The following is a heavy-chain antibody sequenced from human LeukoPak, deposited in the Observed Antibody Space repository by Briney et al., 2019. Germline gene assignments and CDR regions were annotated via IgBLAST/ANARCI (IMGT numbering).Heavy chain of an antibody. V-gene: IGHV4-59*01. D-gene: IGHD4-23*01. CDR2: IYYRGST. CDR1: GGSISSYY. Sequence: SETLSLTCTFSGGSISSYYWSWSRQPPGKGLEWIGYIYYRGSTNYHPSLKSRVTISVDTSKIQFSLKLSSVTAADTAVYYCARAYGGNSDYWGQGTLVTVSS. CDR3: ARAYGGNSDY. J-gene: IGHJ4*02.